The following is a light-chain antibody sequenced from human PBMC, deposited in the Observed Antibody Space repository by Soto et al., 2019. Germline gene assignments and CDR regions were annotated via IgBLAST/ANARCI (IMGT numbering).Light chain of an antibody. Sequence: QSVLTQPRSVSGSPGQAVTISCTGTSSDVGGYNYVSWYQQHPGKAPKLIIYDVSKRPSGVPDRFSGSKSGTSASLAISGLQSEDEADYYCAAWDDSLNGPGYVFGTGTKVTV. CDR3: AAWDDSLNGPGYV. V-gene: IGLV2-11*01. J-gene: IGLJ1*01. CDR2: DVS. CDR1: SSDVGGYNY.